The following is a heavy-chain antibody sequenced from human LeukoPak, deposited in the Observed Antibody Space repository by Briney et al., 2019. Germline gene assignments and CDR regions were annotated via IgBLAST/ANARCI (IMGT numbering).Heavy chain of an antibody. CDR1: GFTFDSYW. CDR3: ATIGATMPTY. D-gene: IGHD2-2*01. Sequence: PGGSLRLSCAASGFTFDSYWMHWVRQAPGKGLVWVSRINSDGSSTNYADSVKGRFTISRDNAKNTLYLQMNSLRAEDTAVYYCATIGATMPTYWGQGTLVTVSS. J-gene: IGHJ4*02. CDR2: INSDGSST. V-gene: IGHV3-74*01.